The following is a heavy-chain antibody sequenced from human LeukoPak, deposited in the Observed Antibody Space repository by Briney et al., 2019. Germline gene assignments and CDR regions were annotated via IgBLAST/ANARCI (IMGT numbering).Heavy chain of an antibody. D-gene: IGHD3-22*01. CDR2: ISSSGSTI. J-gene: IGHJ4*02. Sequence: HPGGSLRLSCAASGFTFSSYEMNWVRQAPGKGLEWVSYISSSGSTIYYADSVKGRFTISRDNAKNSLYLQMNSLSAEDTAVYYCARGAEYYYDSSGYYYRWGFDYWGQGTLVTVSS. CDR3: ARGAEYYYDSSGYYYRWGFDY. CDR1: GFTFSSYE. V-gene: IGHV3-48*03.